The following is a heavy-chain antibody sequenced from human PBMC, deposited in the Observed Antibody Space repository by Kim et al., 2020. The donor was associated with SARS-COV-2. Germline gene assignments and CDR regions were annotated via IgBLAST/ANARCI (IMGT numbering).Heavy chain of an antibody. CDR1: GGSFSGYY. D-gene: IGHD7-27*01. CDR2: INHSGST. V-gene: IGHV4-34*01. CDR3: ALRANWGSRRFNPFDY. Sequence: SETLSLTCAVYGGSFSGYYWSWIRQPPGKGLEWIGEINHSGSTNYNPSLKSRVTISVDTSKNQFSLKLSSVTAADTAVYYCALRANWGSRRFNPFDYWGQGTLVTVSS. J-gene: IGHJ4*02.